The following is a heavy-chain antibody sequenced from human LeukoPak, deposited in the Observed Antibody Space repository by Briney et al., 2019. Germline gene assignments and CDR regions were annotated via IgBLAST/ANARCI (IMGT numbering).Heavy chain of an antibody. Sequence: SETLSLTCTVSGGSISSYYWSWIRQPPGKGLEWIGYIYYSGSTNYNPSLKSRVTISVDTSKNQFSLKLSSVTAADTAVYYCARLRRTEYYDILTGYGDAFDIWGQGTMVTVSS. CDR1: GGSISSYY. CDR3: ARLRRTEYYDILTGYGDAFDI. D-gene: IGHD3-9*01. CDR2: IYYSGST. J-gene: IGHJ3*02. V-gene: IGHV4-59*08.